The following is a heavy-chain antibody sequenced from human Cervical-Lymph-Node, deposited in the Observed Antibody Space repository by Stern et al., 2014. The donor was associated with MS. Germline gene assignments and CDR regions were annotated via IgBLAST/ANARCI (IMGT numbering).Heavy chain of an antibody. CDR3: ARQPMSTSWFDS. CDR2: VYFGGNT. Sequence: QVQLQESGPGLVKPSETLTLTCTVSGASISSTLDYWAWIRQPPGKGLEWIGRVYFGGNTWFHPSLRGGLSLSVDTAQKQLFLELSFGTAADTAVYYCARQPMSTSWFDSWGQGTLVTVSS. J-gene: IGHJ5*01. D-gene: IGHD2-2*01. V-gene: IGHV4-39*01. CDR1: GASISSTLDY.